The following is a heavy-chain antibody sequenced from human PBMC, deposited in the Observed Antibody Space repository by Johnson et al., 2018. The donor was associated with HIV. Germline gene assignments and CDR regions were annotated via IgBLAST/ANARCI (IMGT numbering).Heavy chain of an antibody. V-gene: IGHV3-30*04. CDR2: ISYNGSNE. CDR3: ARDRITYYDFWSGSGGAFDI. J-gene: IGHJ3*02. D-gene: IGHD3-3*01. Sequence: QVHLVESGGGLVQPGGSLRLSCAASGFTFSSYAMHWVRQAPGKGLEWVAVISYNGSNEYYADSVKGRFTISRDNSKNTLYLQVNSLRPEDTAIYYCARDRITYYDFWSGSGGAFDIWGQGTMVTVSS. CDR1: GFTFSSYA.